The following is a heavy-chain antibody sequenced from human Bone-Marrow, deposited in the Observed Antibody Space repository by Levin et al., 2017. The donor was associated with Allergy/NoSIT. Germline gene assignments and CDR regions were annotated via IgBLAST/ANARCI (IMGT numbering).Heavy chain of an antibody. V-gene: IGHV1-24*01. CDR3: ATDSTRFWSGYYLGGHARVMPYMDV. CDR2: FDPEDGET. CDR1: GYTLTELS. Sequence: KPGESLKISCKVSGYTLTELSMHWVRQAPGKGLEWMGGFDPEDGETIYAQKFQGRVTMTEDTSTDTAYMELSSLRSEDTAVYYCATDSTRFWSGYYLGGHARVMPYMDVWGKGTTVTVSS. J-gene: IGHJ6*03. D-gene: IGHD3-3*01.